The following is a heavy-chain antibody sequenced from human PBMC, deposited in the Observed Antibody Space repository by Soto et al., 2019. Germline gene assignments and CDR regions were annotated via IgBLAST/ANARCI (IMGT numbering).Heavy chain of an antibody. J-gene: IGHJ4*02. D-gene: IGHD3-16*01. CDR1: GGSFSGYY. V-gene: IGHV4-34*01. CDR3: ARPEGGLRIGGYYFDY. Sequence: SETLSLTCAVYGGSFSGYYWSWIRQPPGKGLEWIGEINHSGSTNYNPSLKSRVTISVDTSKNQFSLKLSSVTAADTAVYYCARPEGGLRIGGYYFDYWGQGTLVTVSS. CDR2: INHSGST.